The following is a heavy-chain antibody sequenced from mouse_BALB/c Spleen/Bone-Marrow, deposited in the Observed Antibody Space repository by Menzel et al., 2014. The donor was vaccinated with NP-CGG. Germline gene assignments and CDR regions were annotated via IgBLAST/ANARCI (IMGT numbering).Heavy chain of an antibody. J-gene: IGHJ4*01. D-gene: IGHD4-1*01. CDR1: GFTFSTYG. V-gene: IGHV5-6*02. Sequence: DVMLVESGGDLVKPGGSLKLSCAASGFTFSTYGMSWVRQTPDKRLEWVATISSGGGYTYYPDSVKGRFTISRDNANNTLYLQMSSLKSEDTAMYYCTRQRNWDHYAMDYWGQGTSVAASS. CDR2: ISSGGGYT. CDR3: TRQRNWDHYAMDY.